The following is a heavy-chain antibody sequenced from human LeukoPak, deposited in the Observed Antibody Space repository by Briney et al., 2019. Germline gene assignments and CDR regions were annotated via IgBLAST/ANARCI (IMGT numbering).Heavy chain of an antibody. CDR3: ARDLDLSGFDY. J-gene: IGHJ4*02. Sequence: GWSLRLSCAASGFTFSSYAMSWVRQAPGKGLEWLSAISGSGGSTYYADSVKGRFTISRDNSKNTLYLQMNRLRAEDTAVYYCARDLDLSGFDYWGQGTLVTVSS. CDR1: GFTFSSYA. D-gene: IGHD3/OR15-3a*01. V-gene: IGHV3-23*01. CDR2: ISGSGGST.